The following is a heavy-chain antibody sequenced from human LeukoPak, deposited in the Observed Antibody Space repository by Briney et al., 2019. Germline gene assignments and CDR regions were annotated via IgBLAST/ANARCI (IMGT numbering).Heavy chain of an antibody. CDR2: ISSGGST. D-gene: IGHD6-19*01. CDR3: ARENSGWPDY. V-gene: IGHV3-23*01. CDR1: GFTFSSYA. J-gene: IGHJ4*02. Sequence: GGSLRPSCAASGFTFSSYAMSWVRQAPGKGLEWVSGISSGGSTYYADSVQGRFTISRDNSKNMLYLQMNTLRAEDTAVYYCARENSGWPDYWGQGTLVTVSS.